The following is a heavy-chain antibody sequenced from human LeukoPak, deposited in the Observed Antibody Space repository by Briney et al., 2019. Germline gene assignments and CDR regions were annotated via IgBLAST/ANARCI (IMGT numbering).Heavy chain of an antibody. CDR3: ATWRTAKTGFDY. J-gene: IGHJ4*02. CDR1: GGSFSGYY. CDR2: IYYSGSP. D-gene: IGHD1-1*01. Sequence: PSETLSLTCAVNGGSFSGYYWAWIRQPPGKGLECIGSIYYSGSPYYNPSLKSRVTISVDTSKNQFSLRLSSVTAADTAVYYCATWRTAKTGFDYWGQGTLVTVSS. V-gene: IGHV4-39*01.